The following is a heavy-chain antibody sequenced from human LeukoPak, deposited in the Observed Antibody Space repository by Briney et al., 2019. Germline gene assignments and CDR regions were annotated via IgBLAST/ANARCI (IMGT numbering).Heavy chain of an antibody. D-gene: IGHD3-3*01. CDR1: GGTFSSYA. Sequence: SVKVSCKASGGTFSSYAISWVRQAPGQGLEWMGGIVPIFGTANYAQKFQGRVTITADESTSTAYMELSSLRSEDTAVYYCARDLGYDFWSGYYPWGQGTLVTVSS. J-gene: IGHJ5*02. CDR3: ARDLGYDFWSGYYP. CDR2: IVPIFGTA. V-gene: IGHV1-69*13.